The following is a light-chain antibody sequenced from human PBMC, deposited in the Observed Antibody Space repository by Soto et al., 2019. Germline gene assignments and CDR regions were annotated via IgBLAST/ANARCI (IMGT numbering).Light chain of an antibody. CDR2: YAS. CDR1: QAIGNY. CDR3: QQYYSYPRT. V-gene: IGKV1-16*01. Sequence: DIQMTQSPPSLAAAVGDSVTITCRASQAIGNYVAWLQQKPGKAPKSLIYYASSVHSGVPSRFSGSGSGTDFTLTISYLQTEDFATYYCQQYYSYPRTFGQGTKVDIK. J-gene: IGKJ1*01.